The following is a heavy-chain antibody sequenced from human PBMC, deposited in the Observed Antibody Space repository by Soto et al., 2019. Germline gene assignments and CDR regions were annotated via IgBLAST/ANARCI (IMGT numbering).Heavy chain of an antibody. CDR1: GFTFDDYA. CDR3: AKSGQLLDHFDY. J-gene: IGHJ4*02. D-gene: IGHD2-2*01. CDR2: ISWNSGSI. V-gene: IGHV3-9*01. Sequence: EVQLVESGGGLVQPGRSLRLSCAASGFTFDDYAMHWVRQAPGKGLEWVSGISWNSGSIGYADSVKGRFTISRDNAKNSLYLQMNSLRAEDTALYYCAKSGQLLDHFDYWGQGTLVTVSS.